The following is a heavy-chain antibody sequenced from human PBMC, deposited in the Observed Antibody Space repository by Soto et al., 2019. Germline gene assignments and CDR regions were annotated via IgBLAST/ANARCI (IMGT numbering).Heavy chain of an antibody. CDR2: IYHSGST. D-gene: IGHD5-18*01. CDR1: GGSISSGGYS. Sequence: QLQLQESGSGQVKPSQTLSLTCAVSGGSISSGGYSWSWIRQPPGKGLEWIGYIYHSGSTYYNPSLKSRVTISVDRSKNQFSLKLSSVTAADTAVYYCARGWGKDTPMTAWGQGTLVTVSS. J-gene: IGHJ4*02. V-gene: IGHV4-30-2*01. CDR3: ARGWGKDTPMTA.